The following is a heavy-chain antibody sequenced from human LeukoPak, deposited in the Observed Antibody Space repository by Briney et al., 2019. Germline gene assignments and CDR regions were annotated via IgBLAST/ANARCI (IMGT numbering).Heavy chain of an antibody. V-gene: IGHV4-39*01. J-gene: IGHJ4*02. CDR1: GGSISSSSYY. Sequence: PSETLSLTCTVSGGSISSSSYYWGWIRQPPGKGLERIGSIYYSGSTYYNPSLKSRVTISVDTSKNQFSLKLSSVTAADTAVYYCARRSYYDSSAIFDYWGQGTLVTVSS. CDR2: IYYSGST. CDR3: ARRSYYDSSAIFDY. D-gene: IGHD3-22*01.